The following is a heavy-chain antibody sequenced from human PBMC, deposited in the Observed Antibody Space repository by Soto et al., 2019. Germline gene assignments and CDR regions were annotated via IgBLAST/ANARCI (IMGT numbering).Heavy chain of an antibody. V-gene: IGHV4-4*02. J-gene: IGHJ4*02. Sequence: SETPSLTCAVSGGSISSSNWWSWVRQPPGKGLEWIGEIYHSGSTNYNPSLKSRATISVDKSKNQFSLKLSSVTAADTAVYYCARDFPVDYWGQGTLVTVSS. CDR1: GGSISSSNW. CDR2: IYHSGST. CDR3: ARDFPVDY.